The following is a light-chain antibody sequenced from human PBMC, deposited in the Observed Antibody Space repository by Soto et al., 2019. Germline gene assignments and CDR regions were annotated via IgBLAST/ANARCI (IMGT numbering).Light chain of an antibody. J-gene: IGKJ3*01. Sequence: EIVLTQSPGTLSLSPGERATLSCRASQSVSYSYLAWYQQKPGQAPRLLIYASSRATGIPDRFSGSGSGTDFTLTISRLEPEDFAVYYCQHIGTSALFGPGTKVDIK. V-gene: IGKV3-20*01. CDR2: AS. CDR1: QSVSYSY. CDR3: QHIGTSAL.